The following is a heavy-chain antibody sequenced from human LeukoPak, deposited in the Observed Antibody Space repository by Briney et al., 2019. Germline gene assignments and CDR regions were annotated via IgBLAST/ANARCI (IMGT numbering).Heavy chain of an antibody. CDR1: GFTFSSYA. V-gene: IGHV3-23*01. D-gene: IGHD3-3*01. J-gene: IGHJ3*02. Sequence: PGGSLRLSCAASGFTFSSYAMSWVRQAPGKGLEWVSAISGSGGSTYYADSVKGRFTISRDNSKNTLYLQMNSLRAEDTAVYYCAKDEYYDFWSGYYGIAAFDIWGQGTMVTVSS. CDR3: AKDEYYDFWSGYYGIAAFDI. CDR2: ISGSGGST.